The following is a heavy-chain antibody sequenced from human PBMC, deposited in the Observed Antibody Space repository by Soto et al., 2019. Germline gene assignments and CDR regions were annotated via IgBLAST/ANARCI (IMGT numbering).Heavy chain of an antibody. D-gene: IGHD2-21*01. CDR1: GLTFKNYA. J-gene: IGHJ5*02. CDR3: TRGLVVVIHQDWFDP. Sequence: QVQLVESGGGVVQPGRSLRLSCAASGLTFKNYAMHWVRQAPGKGLEWVAVISDDGSTTAYADSVKGRFTISKDSSKNTVSLQMNNLRAEDTAVYYCTRGLVVVIHQDWFDPWGQGTLVTVSS. CDR2: ISDDGSTT. V-gene: IGHV3-30-3*01.